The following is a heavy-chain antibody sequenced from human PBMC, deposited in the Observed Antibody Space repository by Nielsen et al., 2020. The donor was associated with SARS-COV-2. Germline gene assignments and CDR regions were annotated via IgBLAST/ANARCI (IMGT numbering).Heavy chain of an antibody. D-gene: IGHD2-21*01. CDR1: GFTFGDAI. CDR2: IRSKTNNYET. Sequence: GGSLRLSCAASGFTFGDAIIHWVRQASGKGLEWVGRIRSKTNNYETSYAASVKGRFTISRGESKNMAYLQMSRLKTDDTAVYYCKHYYDMDVWGQGTTVTVSS. J-gene: IGHJ6*02. CDR3: KHYYDMDV. V-gene: IGHV3-73*01.